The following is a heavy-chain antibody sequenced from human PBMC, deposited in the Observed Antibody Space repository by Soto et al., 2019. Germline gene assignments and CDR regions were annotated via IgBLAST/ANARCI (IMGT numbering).Heavy chain of an antibody. D-gene: IGHD2-2*01. Sequence: QMQLQESGPELVKPSQTLSLICTVSGYSMTSGGYYWSWIRHLPGKGLEWIGYIYYSGGTQFNPSLKSRVSMSVDTSKNQFSLRLSSVTAADTAVYYCATLLGSHQHYYFGIDVWGQGTTVTVPS. CDR3: ATLLGSHQHYYFGIDV. CDR1: GYSMTSGGYY. CDR2: IYYSGGT. V-gene: IGHV4-31*03. J-gene: IGHJ6*02.